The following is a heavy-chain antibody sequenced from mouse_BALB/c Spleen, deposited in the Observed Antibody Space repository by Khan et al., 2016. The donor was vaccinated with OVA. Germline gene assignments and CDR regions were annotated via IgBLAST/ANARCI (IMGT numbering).Heavy chain of an antibody. CDR2: INPSSGYT. V-gene: IGHV1-4*01. Sequence: QVRLQQSGAELARPGASVKMSCKASGYTFTSYTIHWIKQRPGQGLEWIGYINPSSGYTNYNQKFKDKATLTADTSSTTAYMQLSSLTSDDSAVYNCVRDGADYRNYGWFAYWGQGTLVTVSA. D-gene: IGHD2-5*01. CDR1: GYTFTSYT. CDR3: VRDGADYRNYGWFAY. J-gene: IGHJ3*01.